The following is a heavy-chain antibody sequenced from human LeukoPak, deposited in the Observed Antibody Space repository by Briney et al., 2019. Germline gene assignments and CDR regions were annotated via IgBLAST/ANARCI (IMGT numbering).Heavy chain of an antibody. V-gene: IGHV4-61*10. CDR3: ARYGVEGFWSGYRTNWFDP. CDR1: GGSISSGSYY. D-gene: IGHD3-3*01. J-gene: IGHJ5*02. CDR2: IYYSGST. Sequence: SQTLSLTCTVSGGSISSGSYYWSWIRQPAGKGLEWIGYIYYSGSTNYNPSLKSRVTISVDTSKNQFSLKLSSVTAADTAVYYCARYGVEGFWSGYRTNWFDPWGQGTLVTVSS.